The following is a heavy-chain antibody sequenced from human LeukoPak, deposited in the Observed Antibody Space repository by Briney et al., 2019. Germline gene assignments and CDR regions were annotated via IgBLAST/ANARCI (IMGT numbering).Heavy chain of an antibody. Sequence: PSETLSLTCTVSGGSISSSSYYWGWIRQPPGKGLEWIGSIYYSGSTYYNPSLKSRVTISVDTSKNQFSLKLSSVTAADTAVYYCARDSGVLRYFDWLLSPWGQGTLVTVSS. V-gene: IGHV4-39*07. CDR2: IYYSGST. CDR1: GGSISSSSYY. D-gene: IGHD3-9*01. J-gene: IGHJ5*02. CDR3: ARDSGVLRYFDWLLSP.